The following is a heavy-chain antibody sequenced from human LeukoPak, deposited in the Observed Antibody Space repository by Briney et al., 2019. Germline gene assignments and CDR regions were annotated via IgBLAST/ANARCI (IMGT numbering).Heavy chain of an antibody. CDR1: GYSFTSYW. J-gene: IGHJ4*02. V-gene: IGHV5-51*01. CDR2: IYPGDSDT. D-gene: IGHD6-13*01. CDR3: ARRYSIQVFYLDY. Sequence: GESLKISCKGFGYSFTSYWIGWVRQMPGKGLEWMGMIYPGDSDTRYSPSFQGQVTISADKSISTAYLQWSSLKASDTAMYYCARRYSIQVFYLDYWGQGTLVTVSS.